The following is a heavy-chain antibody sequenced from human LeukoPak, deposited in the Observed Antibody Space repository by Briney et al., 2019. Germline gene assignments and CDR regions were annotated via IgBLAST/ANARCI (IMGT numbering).Heavy chain of an antibody. CDR2: LHYSVTT. CDR1: GGSITSSTYY. CDR3: ARLTALGTAHDY. D-gene: IGHD6-13*01. V-gene: IGHV4-39*01. Sequence: ASESLSLTCTASGGSITSSTYYWGWVRQPPGKGLEWIGSLHYSVTTYYNPSVKSRVTISADTSKNQFSLKLTSVTAADTAVYYCARLTALGTAHDYWGQGTLVTVSS. J-gene: IGHJ4*02.